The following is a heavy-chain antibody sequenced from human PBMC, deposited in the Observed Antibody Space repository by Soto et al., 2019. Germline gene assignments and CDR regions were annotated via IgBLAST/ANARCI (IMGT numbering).Heavy chain of an antibody. D-gene: IGHD6-19*01. CDR1: GFTFSSYG. V-gene: IGHV3-33*01. J-gene: IGHJ6*03. Sequence: GGSLRLSCAASGFTFSSYGMHWVRQAPGKGLEWVAVIWYDGSNKYYADSVKGRFTISRDNSKNTLYLQMNSLRAEDTAVYYCARDKSGWYWHYYYYMDVWGKGTTVTVSS. CDR3: ARDKSGWYWHYYYYMDV. CDR2: IWYDGSNK.